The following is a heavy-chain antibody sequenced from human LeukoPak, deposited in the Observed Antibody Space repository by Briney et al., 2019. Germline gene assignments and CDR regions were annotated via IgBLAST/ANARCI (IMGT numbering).Heavy chain of an antibody. J-gene: IGHJ6*02. D-gene: IGHD3-16*01. CDR1: GFTFSSYA. Sequence: QSGGSLRLSCAASGFTFSSYAMSWVRQAPGKGLEWVSGIGGSGSSTYYADSVKGRFTISRDNSKNTLYLQMNSLRAEDSAVYYCASSPLIYYYGMDVWGQGTTVTAS. V-gene: IGHV3-23*01. CDR3: ASSPLIYYYGMDV. CDR2: IGGSGSST.